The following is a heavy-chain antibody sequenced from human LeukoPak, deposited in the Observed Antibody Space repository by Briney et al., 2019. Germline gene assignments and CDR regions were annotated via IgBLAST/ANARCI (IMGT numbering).Heavy chain of an antibody. V-gene: IGHV3-11*01. J-gene: IGHJ4*02. CDR2: ISSSGSTI. CDR1: GFTFADYT. CDR3: ARDFDYGILTGYLVY. Sequence: GGSLRLSCTASGFTFADYTMSWIRQAPGKGLEWVSYISSSGSTIYYADSVKGRFTISRDNAKNSLYLQMNSLRAEDTAVYYCARDFDYGILTGYLVYWGQGTLVTVSS. D-gene: IGHD3-9*01.